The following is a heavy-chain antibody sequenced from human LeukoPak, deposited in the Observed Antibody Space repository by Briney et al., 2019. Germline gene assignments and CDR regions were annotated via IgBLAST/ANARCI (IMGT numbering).Heavy chain of an antibody. D-gene: IGHD6-13*01. Sequence: SETLSLTCTVSGSSISSGVYYWSWIRQPAGKGLEWIGRIHTRGTTNYNPSLKSRVTISVDTSKNQFSLKLSSVTAADTAVYYCARAGYSSSWYPPYYYYMDVWGKGTTVTVSS. J-gene: IGHJ6*03. CDR1: GSSISSGVYY. CDR3: ARAGYSSSWYPPYYYYMDV. CDR2: IHTRGTT. V-gene: IGHV4-61*02.